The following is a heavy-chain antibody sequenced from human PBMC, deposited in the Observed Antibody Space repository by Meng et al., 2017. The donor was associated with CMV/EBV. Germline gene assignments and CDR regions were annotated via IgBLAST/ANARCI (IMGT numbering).Heavy chain of an antibody. Sequence: QITLKESGPPLVKPPQTLTLTCTFSGFSLSTSGVGVGWIRQPPGKALEWLALIYWDDDKRYSPSLKSRLTITKDTSKNQVVLTMTNMDPVDTATYYCARIAAAGRFDYWGQGTLVTASS. V-gene: IGHV2-5*02. CDR3: ARIAAAGRFDY. D-gene: IGHD6-13*01. CDR2: IYWDDDK. J-gene: IGHJ4*02. CDR1: GFSLSTSGVG.